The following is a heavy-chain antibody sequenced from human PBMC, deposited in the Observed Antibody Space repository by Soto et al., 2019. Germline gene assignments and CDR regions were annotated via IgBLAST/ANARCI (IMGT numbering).Heavy chain of an antibody. J-gene: IGHJ4*02. CDR3: ARGGYYYDSSVLDY. D-gene: IGHD3-22*01. Sequence: QVQLVESGGGVVQPGRSLRLSCAASGFTFSSYGMHWVRQAPGKGLEWVAVIWYDGSNKYYADSVKGQFTISRDNSKNTLYLQMNSLRAEDTAVYYCARGGYYYDSSVLDYWGQGTLVTVSS. V-gene: IGHV3-33*01. CDR1: GFTFSSYG. CDR2: IWYDGSNK.